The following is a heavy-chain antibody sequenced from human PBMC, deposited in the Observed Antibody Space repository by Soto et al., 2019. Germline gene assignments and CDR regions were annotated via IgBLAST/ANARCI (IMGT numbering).Heavy chain of an antibody. V-gene: IGHV1-18*01. D-gene: IGHD3-22*01. CDR3: ARTLYYYDSSGNYGMDV. CDR2: ISAYNGNT. Sequence: QVQLVQSGAEVKKPGASVKVSCKASGYTFTSYGISWVRQAPGQGLEWMGWISAYNGNTNYAQKLQGRVTMTTDTSMSTAYMELRSLRSDDTAVYYCARTLYYYDSSGNYGMDVWGQGTTVTVSS. J-gene: IGHJ6*02. CDR1: GYTFTSYG.